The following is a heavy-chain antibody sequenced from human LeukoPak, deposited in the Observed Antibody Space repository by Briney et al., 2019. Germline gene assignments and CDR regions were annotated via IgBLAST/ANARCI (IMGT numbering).Heavy chain of an antibody. CDR2: IKQDGSEK. Sequence: GGSLRLSCAASGFTFSSYWMSWVRQAPGKGLEWVANIKQDGSEKYYVDSVKGRFTISRDNAKNSLYLQMNSLRAEDMALYYCAKGIAYSSSWYRVGGFDPWGQGTLVTVSS. CDR3: AKGIAYSSSWYRVGGFDP. V-gene: IGHV3-7*03. J-gene: IGHJ5*02. D-gene: IGHD6-13*01. CDR1: GFTFSSYW.